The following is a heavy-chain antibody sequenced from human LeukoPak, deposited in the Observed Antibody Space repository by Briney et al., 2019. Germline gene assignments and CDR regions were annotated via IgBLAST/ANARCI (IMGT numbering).Heavy chain of an antibody. J-gene: IGHJ6*02. Sequence: SETLSLTCTVSGGSISSYYWSWIRQPPGKGLEWIGYIYYSGSTNYNPSLKSRVTISVDTSKNQFSLKLSSVTAADTAVYYCARGQVYYDILTGYFPYGMDVWGQGTTVTVSS. CDR1: GGSISSYY. D-gene: IGHD3-9*01. CDR2: IYYSGST. V-gene: IGHV4-59*12. CDR3: ARGQVYYDILTGYFPYGMDV.